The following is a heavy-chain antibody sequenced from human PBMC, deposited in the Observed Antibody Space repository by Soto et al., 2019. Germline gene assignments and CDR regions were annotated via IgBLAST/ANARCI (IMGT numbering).Heavy chain of an antibody. J-gene: IGHJ6*02. CDR2: IRSKANSYAT. V-gene: IGHV3-73*01. D-gene: IGHD5-18*01. Sequence: GGSLRLSCAASGFTFSGSAMHWVRQASGKGLEWVGRIRSKANSYATAYAASVKGRFTISRDDSKNTAYLQMNSLKTEDTAVYYCTRSRTAMVKYYYYYGMDVWGQGTTLTVSS. CDR1: GFTFSGSA. CDR3: TRSRTAMVKYYYYYGMDV.